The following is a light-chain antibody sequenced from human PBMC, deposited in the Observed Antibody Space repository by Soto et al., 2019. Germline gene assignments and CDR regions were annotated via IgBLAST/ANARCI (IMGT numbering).Light chain of an antibody. CDR2: GAS. J-gene: IGKJ4*01. CDR3: QRRNNWPPVT. CDR1: QRVSSN. V-gene: IGKV3-15*01. Sequence: EIVMTQSPATLSVSPGERATLSCRASQRVSSNLAWYQQKPGQAPRLLIYGASTRATGIPARFSGSGSGTEFTLTISSLQSEDFAIYYCQRRNNWPPVTFGGGTKVDI.